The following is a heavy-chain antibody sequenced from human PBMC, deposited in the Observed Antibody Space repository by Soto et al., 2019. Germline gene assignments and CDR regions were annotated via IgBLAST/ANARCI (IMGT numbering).Heavy chain of an antibody. J-gene: IGHJ4*02. CDR3: AKEKDYEDVWGNYRYTSDY. Sequence: EVQLLQYGGGLVQPGESLRLYCEASGFTFSSYAMSWVRQAPGKGLEWVSGISGRGSTNYADSVKGRFAISRDNSKNMLYLQMNSLRAEDTAVYYCAKEKDYEDVWGNYRYTSDYWGQGTPVTVSA. V-gene: IGHV3-23*01. CDR2: ISGRGST. D-gene: IGHD3-16*02. CDR1: GFTFSSYA.